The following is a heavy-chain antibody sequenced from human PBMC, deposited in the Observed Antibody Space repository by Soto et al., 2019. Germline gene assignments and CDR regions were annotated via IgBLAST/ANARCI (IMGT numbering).Heavy chain of an antibody. Sequence: QVQLVESGGGVVQPGRSLRLSCAASGFTFSSYAMHWVRQAPGKGLEWVAVISYDGSNKYYADSVKGRFTISRDNSKNTLYLQMNSLRAEDMAVYYCARDDYYGSGSYFAYYDYYGMDVWGQGTTVTVSS. V-gene: IGHV3-30-3*01. J-gene: IGHJ6*02. CDR2: ISYDGSNK. CDR3: ARDDYYGSGSYFAYYDYYGMDV. CDR1: GFTFSSYA. D-gene: IGHD3-10*01.